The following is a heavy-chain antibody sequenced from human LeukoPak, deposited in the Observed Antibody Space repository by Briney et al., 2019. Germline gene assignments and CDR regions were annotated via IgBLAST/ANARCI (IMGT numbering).Heavy chain of an antibody. D-gene: IGHD3-22*01. Sequence: GGSLRLSCAASGFSFSSYWMHWVRQAPGKGLVWVSRINSDGSSTSYADSVKGRFTISRDNAKNTLYLQMNSLRAEDTAVYYCARGEYYYDSSGSNYFDYWGQGTLVTVSS. V-gene: IGHV3-74*01. CDR3: ARGEYYYDSSGSNYFDY. CDR1: GFSFSSYW. J-gene: IGHJ4*02. CDR2: INSDGSST.